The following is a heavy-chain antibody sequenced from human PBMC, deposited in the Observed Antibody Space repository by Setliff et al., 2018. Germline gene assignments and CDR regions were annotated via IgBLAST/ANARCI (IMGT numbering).Heavy chain of an antibody. Sequence: GASVKVSCKASGYTFIDHYLHWVRQAPGQGLEWMGWISAYNGNTNYAQKLQGRVTMTTDTSTSTAYMELRSLRSDDTAVYYCARDPHPGSIAAAGSGYWGQGTLVTVS. CDR1: GYTFIDHY. J-gene: IGHJ4*02. CDR2: ISAYNGNT. D-gene: IGHD6-13*01. CDR3: ARDPHPGSIAAAGSGY. V-gene: IGHV1-18*01.